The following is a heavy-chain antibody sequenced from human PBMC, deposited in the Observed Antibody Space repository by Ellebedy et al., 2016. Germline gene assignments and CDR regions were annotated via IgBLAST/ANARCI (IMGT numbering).Heavy chain of an antibody. D-gene: IGHD3-10*01. V-gene: IGHV1-69*13. CDR1: RGTFSSYA. CDR2: IIPIFGTA. CDR3: AVLYGSGSYPAASDAFDI. J-gene: IGHJ3*02. Sequence: SVKVSXKASRGTFSSYAISWVRQAPGQGLEWMGGIIPIFGTANYAQKFQGRVTITADESTSTAYMELSSLRSEDTAVYYCAVLYGSGSYPAASDAFDIWGQGTMVTVSS.